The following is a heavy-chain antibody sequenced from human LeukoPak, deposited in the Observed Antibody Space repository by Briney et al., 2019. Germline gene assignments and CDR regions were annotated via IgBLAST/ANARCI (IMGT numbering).Heavy chain of an antibody. CDR1: GYSISSGYY. D-gene: IGHD3-22*01. CDR2: IYHSGST. J-gene: IGHJ4*02. Sequence: PSETLSLTCTVSGYSISSGYYWGWIRQPPGKGLEWIGSIYHSGSTYYNPSLKSRVTISVDTSKNQFSLKLSSVTAADTAVYYCARVIYYYDSSGYPKYYFDYWGQGTLVTVSS. V-gene: IGHV4-38-2*02. CDR3: ARVIYYYDSSGYPKYYFDY.